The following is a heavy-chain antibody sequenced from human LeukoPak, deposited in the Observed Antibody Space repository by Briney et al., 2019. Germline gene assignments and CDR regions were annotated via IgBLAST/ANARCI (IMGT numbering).Heavy chain of an antibody. CDR1: GFTFDDYG. D-gene: IGHD3-10*01. CDR3: ARDFVTMVRGADYYYYMDV. J-gene: IGHJ6*03. CDR2: INWNGGST. V-gene: IGHV3-20*04. Sequence: PGGSLRLSCAASGFTFDDYGMSWVRQAPGKGLEWVSGINWNGGSTGYADSVKGRFTISRDNAKNSLYLQMNSLRAEDTAVYYCARDFVTMVRGADYYYYMDVWGKGTTVTISS.